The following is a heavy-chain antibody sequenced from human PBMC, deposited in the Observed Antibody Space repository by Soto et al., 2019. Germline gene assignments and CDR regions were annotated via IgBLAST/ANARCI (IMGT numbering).Heavy chain of an antibody. V-gene: IGHV3-30-3*01. CDR2: ISYDGSNK. J-gene: IGHJ3*02. D-gene: IGHD2-2*01. CDR1: GVTFSSYA. CDR3: ARQQPAAMYSGAFDI. Sequence: PGGSLRLSCAASGVTFSSYAMHWVRQAPGKGLEWVAVISYDGSNKYYADSVKGRVTISRDNSKNTLYLQMNSLRAGDTAVYYCARQQPAAMYSGAFDIWGQGTMVTVSS.